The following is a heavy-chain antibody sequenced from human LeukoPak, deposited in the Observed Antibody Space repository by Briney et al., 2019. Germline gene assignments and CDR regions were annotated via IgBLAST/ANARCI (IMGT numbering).Heavy chain of an antibody. CDR3: AREAETGYSSSWYEYYFDY. J-gene: IGHJ4*02. CDR2: IYSGGST. D-gene: IGHD6-13*01. Sequence: GGSLRLSCAASGFAVSSNYMSWVRQAPGKGLEWVSVIYSGGSTYYADSVKGRFTISRDNSKNTLYLQMNSLRAEDTAVYYCAREAETGYSSSWYEYYFDYWGQGTLVTVSS. V-gene: IGHV3-53*01. CDR1: GFAVSSNY.